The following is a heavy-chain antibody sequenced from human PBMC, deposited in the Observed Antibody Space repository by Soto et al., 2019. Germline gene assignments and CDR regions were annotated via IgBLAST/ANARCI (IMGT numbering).Heavy chain of an antibody. Sequence: EVQLLESGGGLVQPGGSLRLSCAASGFTFSAYAMSWVRQAPGKGLEWVSSIHGGGGGTFYADSGKGRCTISRDNPRNLRFLQMNSLRADDTAVYDCARDAVAQNGQWDWFDSWGQGTLV. CDR3: ARDAVAQNGQWDWFDS. D-gene: IGHD6-19*01. V-gene: IGHV3-23*01. J-gene: IGHJ5*01. CDR2: IHGGGGGT. CDR1: GFTFSAYA.